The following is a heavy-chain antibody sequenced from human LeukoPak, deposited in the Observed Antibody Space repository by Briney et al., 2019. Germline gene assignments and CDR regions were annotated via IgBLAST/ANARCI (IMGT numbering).Heavy chain of an antibody. D-gene: IGHD2-2*01. Sequence: PSETLSLTCAVYGGSFSGYYWSWIRQPPGKGLEWIGEINHSGSTNYNPSLKSRVTISVDTSKNQFSLKLSSVTVADTAVYYCARHSYCSSTSCYAGGIRYWGQGTLVTVSP. CDR2: INHSGST. CDR3: ARHSYCSSTSCYAGGIRY. CDR1: GGSFSGYY. V-gene: IGHV4-34*01. J-gene: IGHJ4*02.